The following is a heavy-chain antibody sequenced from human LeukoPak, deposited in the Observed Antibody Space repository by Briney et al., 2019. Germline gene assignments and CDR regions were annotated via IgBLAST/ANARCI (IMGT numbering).Heavy chain of an antibody. Sequence: GGSLRLSCAASGFTFSGYAMSWVRQAPGKGLEWVSSILGSGAGTFYADSVRGRLTISRDNSKSTVYLQMNRLRSDDTAVYYCAKGRESTGLFEYWGQGTLVTVSS. D-gene: IGHD1-26*01. V-gene: IGHV3-23*01. J-gene: IGHJ4*02. CDR3: AKGRESTGLFEY. CDR2: ILGSGAGT. CDR1: GFTFSGYA.